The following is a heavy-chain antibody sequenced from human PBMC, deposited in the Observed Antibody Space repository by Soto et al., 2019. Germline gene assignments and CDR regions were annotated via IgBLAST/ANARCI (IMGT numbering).Heavy chain of an antibody. CDR2: ISYDGSNK. D-gene: IGHD2-21*02. V-gene: IGHV3-30*18. J-gene: IGHJ4*02. Sequence: PGGCLGLSCAASGFTLSSYGMHWVRQAPGKGLEWVAVISYDGSNKYYADSVKGRFTVSRDKSKNTLYLQVNSLRAEDTAVYYCAKDKVPVVVTAPFDYWGQGTLVTVSS. CDR3: AKDKVPVVVTAPFDY. CDR1: GFTLSSYG.